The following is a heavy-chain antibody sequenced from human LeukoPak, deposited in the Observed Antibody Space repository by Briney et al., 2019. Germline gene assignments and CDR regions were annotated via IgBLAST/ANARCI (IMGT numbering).Heavy chain of an antibody. CDR2: ISGSGGST. Sequence: GGSLRLSCAASGFTFSSYAMSWVRQAPGKGLEWVSAISGSGGSTYYADSVKGRFTISRDNSKNTLYLQMNSLRAEDTAVYYCAKVVRRSAAAAGTHYFDYWGQGTLVTVSS. J-gene: IGHJ4*02. V-gene: IGHV3-23*01. D-gene: IGHD6-13*01. CDR1: GFTFSSYA. CDR3: AKVVRRSAAAAGTHYFDY.